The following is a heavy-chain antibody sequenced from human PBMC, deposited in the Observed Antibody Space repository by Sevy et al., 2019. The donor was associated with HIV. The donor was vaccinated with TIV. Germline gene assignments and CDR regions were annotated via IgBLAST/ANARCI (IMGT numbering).Heavy chain of an antibody. J-gene: IGHJ6*02. V-gene: IGHV3-7*01. D-gene: IGHD2-2*01. CDR2: IKQDGSEK. CDR1: ELSFSSYW. CDR3: ARDGGLVRAPLPYYHYGMDV. Sequence: GGSLRLSCEASELSFSSYWMSWVRQAPGKGLEWVANIKQDGSEKNYADSVKGRFTISRDNAKNSLYLQMNSLRAEDTAVYYCARDGGLVRAPLPYYHYGMDVWGQGTTVTVSS.